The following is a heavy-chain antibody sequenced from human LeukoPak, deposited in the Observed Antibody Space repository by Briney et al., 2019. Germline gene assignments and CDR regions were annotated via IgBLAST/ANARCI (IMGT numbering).Heavy chain of an antibody. V-gene: IGHV4-59*08. CDR1: GGSISSYY. CDR2: IYYSGST. D-gene: IGHD6-6*01. CDR3: ARRTYSSSWRPNHDAFDI. Sequence: SETLSLTCTVSGGSISSYYWSWIRQPPGKGLEWIGYIYYSGSTNYNPSFKSRVTISVDTSKNQFSLKLSSVTAADTAVYYCARRTYSSSWRPNHDAFDIWGQGTMVTVSS. J-gene: IGHJ3*02.